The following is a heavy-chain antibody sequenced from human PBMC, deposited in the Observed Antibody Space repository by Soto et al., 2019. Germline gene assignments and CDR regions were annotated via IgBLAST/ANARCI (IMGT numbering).Heavy chain of an antibody. CDR2: IYYSGST. D-gene: IGHD6-13*01. J-gene: IGHJ5*02. V-gene: IGHV4-59*01. Sequence: QVQLQESGPGLVKPSETLSLTCTVSGGSISSYYWSWIRQPPGKGLEWIGYIYYSGSTNYNPSLKSRVTISVDTSKNQFSLKLSSVTAADTAVYYCARDHSRFSTRGWFDPWGQGPLSPSPQ. CDR3: ARDHSRFSTRGWFDP. CDR1: GGSISSYY.